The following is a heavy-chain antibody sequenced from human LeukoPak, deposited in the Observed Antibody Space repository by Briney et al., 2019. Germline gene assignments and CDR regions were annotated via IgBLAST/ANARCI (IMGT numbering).Heavy chain of an antibody. V-gene: IGHV4-59*01. D-gene: IGHD5-24*01. CDR3: GRGAVEMATIWAFDI. J-gene: IGHJ3*02. Sequence: SETLSLTCTVSGGSISSYYWSWIRQPPGKGLEWIGYIYYSGSTNYNPSLKSRVTISVDTSKNQFSLKLSSVTAADTAVYYCGRGAVEMATIWAFDIWGQGTMVTVSS. CDR1: GGSISSYY. CDR2: IYYSGST.